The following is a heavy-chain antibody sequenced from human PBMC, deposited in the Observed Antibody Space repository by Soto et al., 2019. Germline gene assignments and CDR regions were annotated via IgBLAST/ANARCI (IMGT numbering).Heavy chain of an antibody. Sequence: PGVSLRLSCAVSGFTFSTYDTNWVRQAPGKGLEWVSTISHSGFARYYGDSVKGRFTVSRDNSKNAVYLQMNSLTADDTAFYYCASGRAVGASSPLDSWGQGTLVTVSS. D-gene: IGHD1-26*01. V-gene: IGHV3-23*01. CDR1: GFTFSTYD. CDR3: ASGRAVGASSPLDS. J-gene: IGHJ4*02. CDR2: ISHSGFAR.